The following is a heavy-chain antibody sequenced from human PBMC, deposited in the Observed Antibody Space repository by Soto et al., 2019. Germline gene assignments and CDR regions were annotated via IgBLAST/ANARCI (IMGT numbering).Heavy chain of an antibody. Sequence: GGSLRLSCAASGFTFNTAWLPWVRQAPGEGLEWVGRIKGKPDGGATDYAALVEGRFMISRDDSQNTVFLQMNSLKTDDTAVYYCTAGSPFNYWGPGTLVTVSS. CDR1: GFTFNTAW. CDR3: TAGSPFNY. J-gene: IGHJ4*02. CDR2: IKGKPDGGAT. V-gene: IGHV3-15*01.